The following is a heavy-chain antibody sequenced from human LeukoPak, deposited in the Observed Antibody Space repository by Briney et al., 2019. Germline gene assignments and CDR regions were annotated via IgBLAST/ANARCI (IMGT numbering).Heavy chain of an antibody. D-gene: IGHD1-26*01. CDR3: ARGSSGSYVSNLQGAFDI. Sequence: ASVKVSCKASGGTFSSYAISWVRQAPGQGLEWMGGIIPIFGTANYAQKFQGRVTITADESTSTAYMELSSLRSEDTAVYYCARGSSGSYVSNLQGAFDIWGQGTMVTVSS. J-gene: IGHJ3*02. CDR2: IIPIFGTA. CDR1: GGTFSSYA. V-gene: IGHV1-69*13.